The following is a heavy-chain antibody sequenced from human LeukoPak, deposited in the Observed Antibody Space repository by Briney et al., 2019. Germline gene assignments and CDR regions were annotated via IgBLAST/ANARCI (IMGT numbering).Heavy chain of an antibody. D-gene: IGHD6-6*01. V-gene: IGHV4-39*01. CDR3: ARRSYYYYGMDV. CDR2: IYYSGTT. J-gene: IGHJ6*02. CDR1: GGSITSSSSY. Sequence: PSETLSLTCTVSGGSITSSSSYWGWIRQPPGKGLQWIGTIYYSGTTYYNPSLKSRVTIFVDTSQNQFSLRLTSVTAADTAVYYCARRSYYYYGMDVWGQGTTVTVSS.